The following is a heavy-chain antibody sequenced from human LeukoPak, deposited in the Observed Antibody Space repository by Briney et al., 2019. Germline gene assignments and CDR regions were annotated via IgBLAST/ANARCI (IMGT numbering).Heavy chain of an antibody. D-gene: IGHD6-13*01. CDR3: ASRPRDAAALDY. CDR2: IYSDDST. J-gene: IGHJ4*02. CDR1: GFPGSGGY. Sequence: GSLILSCVASGFPGSGGYRSWVRPAPGKGLEWVSVIYSDDSTYYADSVKGRFTISRDYSKNTLNLQMNSLRAEDTAVYYCASRPRDAAALDYWGQGTLVTVSS. V-gene: IGHV3-53*01.